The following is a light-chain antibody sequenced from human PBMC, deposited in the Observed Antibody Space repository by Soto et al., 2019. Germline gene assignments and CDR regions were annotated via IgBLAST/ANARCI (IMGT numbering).Light chain of an antibody. CDR3: QQYNNWPLT. V-gene: IGKV3-15*01. CDR1: QSVSSN. CDR2: GAS. Sequence: EIVMTQSPATLAVSPGERCTRACRSRQSVSSNLAWYQQKPGQAPRLLIYGASTRATGIPARFSGSGSGTEFTLTISSLQSEDFAVYYCQQYNNWPLTFGQGTKVDIK. J-gene: IGKJ1*01.